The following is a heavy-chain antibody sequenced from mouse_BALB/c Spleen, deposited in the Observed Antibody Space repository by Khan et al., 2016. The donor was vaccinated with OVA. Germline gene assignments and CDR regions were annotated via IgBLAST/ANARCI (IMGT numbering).Heavy chain of an antibody. D-gene: IGHD2-14*01. Sequence: QVQLQQSGAELARPGASVKMSCRASGYTFTTYTIHWVKQRPGQGLVWFGYFIPSNDYTNYNQKFKNRATLTAETSSTTAYLQLSCLTSEDTAVYYCVREAAYYRSGGRFAYWGQGTLVTVSA. CDR1: GYTFTTYT. CDR3: VREAAYYRSGGRFAY. J-gene: IGHJ3*01. V-gene: IGHV1-4*01. CDR2: FIPSNDYT.